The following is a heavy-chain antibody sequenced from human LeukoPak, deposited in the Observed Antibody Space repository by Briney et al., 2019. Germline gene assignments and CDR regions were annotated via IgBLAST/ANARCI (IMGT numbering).Heavy chain of an antibody. CDR3: ARDDVGPYCGGDCYSWGPDY. D-gene: IGHD2-21*01. Sequence: GGSLRLSCAASGFTFSSYWMSWVRQAPGKGLEWVANIKQDGSEKYYVDSVKGRFTISRDNAKNSLYLQMNSLRAEDTAVYYCARDDVGPYCGGDCYSWGPDYWGQGTLVTVSS. CDR2: IKQDGSEK. J-gene: IGHJ4*02. CDR1: GFTFSSYW. V-gene: IGHV3-7*01.